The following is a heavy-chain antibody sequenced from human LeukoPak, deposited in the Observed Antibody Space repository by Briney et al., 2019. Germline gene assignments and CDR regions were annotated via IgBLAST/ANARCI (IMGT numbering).Heavy chain of an antibody. J-gene: IGHJ4*02. V-gene: IGHV4-61*03. CDR3: ARSQNYYGSGDY. CDR1: GVSVSNGNYY. Sequence: SETLSLTCTVSGVSVSNGNYYWSWLRQPPGKALEWIGYIYYTGSTYYNPSLEGRVTISVDTSKNHFSVKLSSVTAADTAVYYCARSQNYYGSGDYWSQGTLVIVSS. D-gene: IGHD3-10*01. CDR2: IYYTGST.